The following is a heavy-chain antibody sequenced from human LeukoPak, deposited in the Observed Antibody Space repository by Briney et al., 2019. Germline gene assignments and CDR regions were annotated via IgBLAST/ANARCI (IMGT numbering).Heavy chain of an antibody. CDR3: KADLPLMDV. V-gene: IGHV6-1*01. J-gene: IGHJ6*02. CDR1: GDSVSRNNAG. CDR2: TYYRSKFYN. Sequence: SQTLSLTCAISGDSVSRNNAGWNWIRQSPSRGLEWLGRTYYRSKFYNDYAVSVQSRITINPDTSKNQVSLQLNSVTPEDTAVYYCKADLPLMDVWGQGTTVTVSS.